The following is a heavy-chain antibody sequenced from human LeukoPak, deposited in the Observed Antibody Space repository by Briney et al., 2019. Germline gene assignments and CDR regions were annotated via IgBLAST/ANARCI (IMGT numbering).Heavy chain of an antibody. Sequence: RPGGSLRLSCAASGFTFSDYYMSWIRQAPGKGLEWVAFIRYDGSNKYYADSVKGRFTISRDNSKNTLYLQMNSLRAEDTAVYYCAKEAPLYCSSTSCYGPLNYWGQGTLVTVSS. V-gene: IGHV3-30*02. J-gene: IGHJ4*02. CDR2: IRYDGSNK. D-gene: IGHD2-2*01. CDR1: GFTFSDYY. CDR3: AKEAPLYCSSTSCYGPLNY.